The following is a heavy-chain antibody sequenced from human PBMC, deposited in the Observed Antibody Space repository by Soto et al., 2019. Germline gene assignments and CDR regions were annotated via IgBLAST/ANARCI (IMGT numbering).Heavy chain of an antibody. D-gene: IGHD6-13*01. CDR2: IYHSGST. CDR3: ARCIAAAGPIDY. J-gene: IGHJ4*02. V-gene: IGHV4-4*02. CDR1: GGSRSSSNW. Sequence: QVQLQESGPGLVKPSGTLSLTCAVSGGSRSSSNWWSWVRQPPGRGLEWIGEIYHSGSTNDNPSLRSRVIISVDKSKNQFSLKLSSVTAADTAVYYCARCIAAAGPIDYWGQGTLVTVSS.